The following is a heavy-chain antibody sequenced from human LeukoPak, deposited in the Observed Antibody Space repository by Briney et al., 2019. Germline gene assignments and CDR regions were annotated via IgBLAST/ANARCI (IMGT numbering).Heavy chain of an antibody. CDR1: GFTFSSYA. J-gene: IGHJ5*02. V-gene: IGHV3-23*01. CDR3: AKSDDFWSGYYRFDP. D-gene: IGHD3-3*01. Sequence: GGSLRLSCAASGFTFSSYAMSWVRQAPGKGPEWVSAISGSGGSTYYADSVKGRFTISRDNSKNTLYLQMNSLRAEDTAVYYCAKSDDFWSGYYRFDPWGQGTLVTVSS. CDR2: ISGSGGST.